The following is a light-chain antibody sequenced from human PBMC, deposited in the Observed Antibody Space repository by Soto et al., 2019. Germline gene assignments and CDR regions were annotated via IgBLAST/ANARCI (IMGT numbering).Light chain of an antibody. CDR2: GAS. CDR3: QQHYSFPYT. V-gene: IGKV3D-7*01. CDR1: QSVSSSY. J-gene: IGKJ3*01. Sequence: EIVMTQSPATLSLSPGERATLTCRASQSVSSSYLCWYQQKPGQAPRLLIYGASTRATGIPARFSGSGSGTDFTLTISSLQPEDFAVYYCQQHYSFPYTFGPGTKVDIK.